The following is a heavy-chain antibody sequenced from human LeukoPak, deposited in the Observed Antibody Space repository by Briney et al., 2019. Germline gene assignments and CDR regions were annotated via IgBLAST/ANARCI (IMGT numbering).Heavy chain of an antibody. J-gene: IGHJ4*02. CDR3: ARDLTIFGVVNSRYFDY. V-gene: IGHV3-20*04. CDR2: INWNGGST. D-gene: IGHD3-3*01. CDR1: GFTFDDYG. Sequence: PGGSLRLSCAASGFTFDDYGMSWVRQAPGKGLEWVSGINWNGGSTGYADSVKGRFTISIDNAKNSLYLQMNSLRAEDTALYYCARDLTIFGVVNSRYFDYWGQGTLVTVSS.